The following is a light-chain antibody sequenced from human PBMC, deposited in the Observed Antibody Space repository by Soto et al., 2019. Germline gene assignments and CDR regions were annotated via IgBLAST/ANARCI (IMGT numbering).Light chain of an antibody. V-gene: IGKV1-5*01. Sequence: DIQMTQSPSTLSASVGDRVTITCRASQSISSWLAWYQQKPGKAPKLLIYDASSLESGVPSRFSGSGSGTEFTLTISSLQPDDFATYYCQQYNSYPLTVGGGTNVEIK. CDR2: DAS. J-gene: IGKJ4*01. CDR3: QQYNSYPLT. CDR1: QSISSW.